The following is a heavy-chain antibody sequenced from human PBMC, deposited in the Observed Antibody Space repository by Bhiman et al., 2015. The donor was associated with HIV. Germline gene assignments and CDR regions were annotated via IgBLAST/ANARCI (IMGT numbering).Heavy chain of an antibody. CDR1: GFTFSKAW. CDR3: ATSPAILYYFDS. Sequence: EVQLVESGGGLVKPGGSLRLSCAASGFTFSKAWMSWVRQAPGKGLEWVCRIKSETNGGTTDCAAPVKGRFTVSRDDSESTLYLQMNSLKTEDTAVYYCATSPAILYYFDSWGQGSLVTVSS. V-gene: IGHV3-15*01. J-gene: IGHJ4*02. CDR2: IKSETNGGTT. D-gene: IGHD2-2*01.